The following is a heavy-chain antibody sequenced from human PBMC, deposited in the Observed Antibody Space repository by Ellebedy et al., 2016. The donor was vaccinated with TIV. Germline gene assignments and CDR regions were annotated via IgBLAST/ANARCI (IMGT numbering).Heavy chain of an antibody. Sequence: SVKVSXXASGGTFSSYAISWVRQAPGQGLEWMGGIIPIFGTANYAQKFQGRVTITADESTSTAYMELSSLRSEDTAVYYCTQGVVVPAAILTEYFQHWGQGTLVTVSS. D-gene: IGHD2-2*01. J-gene: IGHJ1*01. CDR1: GGTFSSYA. CDR2: IIPIFGTA. CDR3: TQGVVVPAAILTEYFQH. V-gene: IGHV1-69*13.